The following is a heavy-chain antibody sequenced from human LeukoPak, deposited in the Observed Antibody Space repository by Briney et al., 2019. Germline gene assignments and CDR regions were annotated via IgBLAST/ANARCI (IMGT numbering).Heavy chain of an antibody. V-gene: IGHV3-9*01. CDR2: ISWNSGSI. CDR3: ARGDDSGYYDYFDY. CDR1: GFIFNNYA. D-gene: IGHD3-22*01. J-gene: IGHJ4*02. Sequence: GGSLRLSCAGSGFIFNNYAMHWVRQPPGKGLEWVSGISWNSGSIDYADSVKGRFTISRDNAKNSLYLQMNSLRVEDTAFYYCARGDDSGYYDYFDYWGQGTLVTVSS.